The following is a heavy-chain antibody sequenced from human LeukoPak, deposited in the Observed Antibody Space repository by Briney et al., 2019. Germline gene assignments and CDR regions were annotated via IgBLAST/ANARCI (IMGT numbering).Heavy chain of an antibody. CDR1: GFTFSSYA. CDR2: ISGSGIST. J-gene: IGHJ4*02. Sequence: PGGSLRLSCAASGFTFSSYAMAWVRQAPGKGLEWVSAISGSGISTYYAESVRGRFTASRDNPKNTLYLHMTSLRAEDTAVYYCAKDRWGVYEHCCEPFDYWGQGTLVTVSS. V-gene: IGHV3-23*01. D-gene: IGHD2-21*01. CDR3: AKDRWGVYEHCCEPFDY.